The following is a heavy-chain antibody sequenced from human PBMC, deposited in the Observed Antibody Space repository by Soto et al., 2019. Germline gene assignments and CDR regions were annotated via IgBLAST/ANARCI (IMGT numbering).Heavy chain of an antibody. CDR2: ISYGGGTT. CDR1: EFTFSNYA. CDR3: AKSPGYYYDGTGYQYSY. J-gene: IGHJ4*02. D-gene: IGHD3-22*01. V-gene: IGHV3-23*01. Sequence: GGSLRLSCAASEFTFSNYAMSWVRQAPGKGLEWVSAISYGGGTTYYADSVKGRFTISRDNSKNTLYLQMNSLRAEDTAVYYCAKSPGYYYDGTGYQYSYWAQGTLVPVSS.